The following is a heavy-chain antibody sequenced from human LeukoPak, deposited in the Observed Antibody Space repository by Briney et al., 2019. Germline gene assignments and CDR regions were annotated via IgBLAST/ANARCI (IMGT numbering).Heavy chain of an antibody. CDR3: AREPYDSSGYDY. CDR2: ISYDGSNK. D-gene: IGHD3-22*01. Sequence: PGRSLRLSCAASGFTFSSYAMHWVRQAPGKGLEWVAVISYDGSNKYYADSVKGRFTISRDNSKNTLYLQMNSLRAEDTAVYYCAREPYDSSGYDYWGQGTLVTVSS. CDR1: GFTFSSYA. V-gene: IGHV3-30-3*01. J-gene: IGHJ4*02.